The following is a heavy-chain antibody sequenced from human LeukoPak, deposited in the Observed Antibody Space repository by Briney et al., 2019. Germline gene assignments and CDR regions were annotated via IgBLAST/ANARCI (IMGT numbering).Heavy chain of an antibody. Sequence: TLSLTCTVSGGSISSGSYYWSWVRQPAGRGLEWVGRIYTSGSINYNPSLKSRVTIAGNTSKNQFSLKLSSVTAADTAVYYCARGSGYDFWSGSYYYYMDVWGKGTTVTVSS. CDR1: GGSISSGSYY. V-gene: IGHV4-61*02. D-gene: IGHD3-3*01. J-gene: IGHJ6*03. CDR3: ARGSGYDFWSGSYYYYMDV. CDR2: IYTSGSI.